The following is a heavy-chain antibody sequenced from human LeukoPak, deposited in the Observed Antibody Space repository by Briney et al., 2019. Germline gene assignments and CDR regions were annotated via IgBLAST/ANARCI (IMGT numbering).Heavy chain of an antibody. CDR3: ARDWQQLVQYYYYYGMDV. J-gene: IGHJ6*02. CDR2: ISYDGSNK. CDR1: GFTYSSYA. Sequence: GGSLRLFCAASGFTYSSYAMHWAREAPGRGLEGVTVISYDGSNKYYADTVKGRFTTSRDNSKHTLYLQMNRLRAEDTAVYYCARDWQQLVQYYYYYGMDVWGQGTTVTVSS. V-gene: IGHV3-30*04. D-gene: IGHD6-13*01.